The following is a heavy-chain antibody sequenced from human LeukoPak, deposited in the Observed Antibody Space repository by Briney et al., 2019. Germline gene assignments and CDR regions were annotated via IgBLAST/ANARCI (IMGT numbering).Heavy chain of an antibody. Sequence: ASVKVSCKASGYTFTSYYMHWVRQAPGQGLEWMGIINPSGGSTSYAQKFQGRVTMTRDTSTSTVYMELSSLRSEDTAVYYCARSIPNTIFGVPRQGYYYYYGMDVWGQGTTVTVSS. CDR1: GYTFTSYY. CDR3: ARSIPNTIFGVPRQGYYYYYGMDV. V-gene: IGHV1-46*01. D-gene: IGHD3-3*01. CDR2: INPSGGST. J-gene: IGHJ6*02.